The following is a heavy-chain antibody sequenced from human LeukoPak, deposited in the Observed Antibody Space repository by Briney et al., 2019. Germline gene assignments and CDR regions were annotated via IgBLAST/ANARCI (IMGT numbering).Heavy chain of an antibody. CDR3: SRDRIGRMDDY. J-gene: IGHJ4*02. V-gene: IGHV1-2*02. CDR1: GYTFTGYY. Sequence: ASVKVSCKASGYTFTGYYMHWVRQAPGQGLEWMGWITPNSGGTHYAQRFQGRVTMTRDTSISTAYMELSRLTSDDTAVYYCSRDRIGRMDDYWVQGTLVTVSS. D-gene: IGHD2-8*01. CDR2: ITPNSGGT.